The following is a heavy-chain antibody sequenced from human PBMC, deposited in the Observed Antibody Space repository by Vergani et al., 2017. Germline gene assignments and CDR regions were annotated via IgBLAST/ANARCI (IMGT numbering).Heavy chain of an antibody. V-gene: IGHV4-38-2*02. CDR2: IYHSGSI. J-gene: IGHJ2*01. CDR3: ARHGSGKYYIRNWYFDL. Sequence: QVQLQESGPGLVKSSETLSLTCTVSGSSISSGYYWGWIRQPPWKGLEWIGSIYHSGSIYYNPSLKSRVTISVDTSKNQFSLRLSSVTAADTAVYYCARHGSGKYYIRNWYFDLWGRGTLVTVSS. CDR1: GSSISSGYY. D-gene: IGHD3-10*01.